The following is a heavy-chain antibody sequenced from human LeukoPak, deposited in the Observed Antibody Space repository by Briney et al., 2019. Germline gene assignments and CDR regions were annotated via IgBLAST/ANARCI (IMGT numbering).Heavy chain of an antibody. V-gene: IGHV3-33*01. CDR2: IWYDGSNK. Sequence: GGSLRLSCAASGFTFSSYGMHWVRQAPGKGLEWVAVIWYDGSNKYYADSVKGRFTISRDNSKNTLYLQMNSLRAEDTAVYYCARVETHGGADPHYYYYGMDVWGQGTTVTVSS. J-gene: IGHJ6*02. CDR1: GFTFSSYG. D-gene: IGHD5-24*01. CDR3: ARVETHGGADPHYYYYGMDV.